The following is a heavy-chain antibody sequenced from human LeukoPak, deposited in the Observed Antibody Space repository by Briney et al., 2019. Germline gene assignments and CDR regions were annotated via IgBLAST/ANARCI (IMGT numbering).Heavy chain of an antibody. CDR2: IYYSGST. J-gene: IGHJ4*02. CDR3: ARGGITILEDY. V-gene: IGHV4-59*01. D-gene: IGHD3-3*01. CDR1: GGSISSYY. Sequence: SETLSLTCTVSGGSISSYYWSWIRQPPGKGLEWIGYIYYSGSTNYNPSLKSRVTISVDTSKNQFSLKLSSVTAADTAVYYCARGGITILEDYWGQGTLVTVSS.